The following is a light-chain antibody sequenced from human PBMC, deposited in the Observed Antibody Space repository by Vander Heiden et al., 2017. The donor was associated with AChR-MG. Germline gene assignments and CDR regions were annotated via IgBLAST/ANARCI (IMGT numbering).Light chain of an antibody. CDR3: QNEGSAPLT. CDR2: AAS. Sequence: DIQMTQSPSSLSASVGDRVTITGRASQGISNYLAWYQQKPGKVPELLIYAASFLQSGVPSRFSGSGSGTDFTLTISSLQPGDAATYFCQNEGSAPLTFGGGTKVEIK. CDR1: QGISNY. V-gene: IGKV1-27*01. J-gene: IGKJ4*01.